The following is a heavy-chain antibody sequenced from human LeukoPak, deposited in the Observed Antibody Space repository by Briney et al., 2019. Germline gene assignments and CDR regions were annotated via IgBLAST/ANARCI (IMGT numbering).Heavy chain of an antibody. J-gene: IGHJ4*02. CDR2: IIPILGIA. CDR1: GGTFSSYT. D-gene: IGHD2-2*01. CDR3: ARPRYCSSTSCYWAFDY. V-gene: IGHV1-69*02. Sequence: SVKVSCKASGGTFSSYTISWVRQAPGQGLEWMGRIIPILGIANYAQKFQGRVTITADKSTSTAYMELSSLRSEGTAVYYCARPRYCSSTSCYWAFDYWGQGTLVTVSS.